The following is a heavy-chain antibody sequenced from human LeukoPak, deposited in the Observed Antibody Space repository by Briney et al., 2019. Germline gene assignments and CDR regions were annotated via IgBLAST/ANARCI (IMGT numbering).Heavy chain of an antibody. J-gene: IGHJ4*01. Sequence: GGSLRLSCTASGFTLRNYWMHWVRQVPGKRLVWVSRISGDGSVTNYADSVQGRLTISRDNAKNILYLQINNLQSEDTAVYYCARYSSSSGGASYYLDYWGHGTLVTVSS. CDR1: GFTLRNYW. CDR3: ARYSSSSGGASYYLDY. D-gene: IGHD6-6*01. CDR2: ISGDGSVT. V-gene: IGHV3-74*01.